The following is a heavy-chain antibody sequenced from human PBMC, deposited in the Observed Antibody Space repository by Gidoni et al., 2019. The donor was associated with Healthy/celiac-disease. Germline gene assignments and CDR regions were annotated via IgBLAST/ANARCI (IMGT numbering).Heavy chain of an antibody. J-gene: IGHJ4*02. CDR3: ARTPGKVAGNGGFDY. Sequence: QLQLQESGPGLVKPSETLSLTCTVSGGSISSSSYYWGWIRQPPGKGLEWIGSIYYSGSTDYNPSLKRRVTIYVDTAKNQFSLKLSSVTAAETAVYDCARTPGKVAGNGGFDYWGQGTLVTVSS. D-gene: IGHD6-19*01. CDR1: GGSISSSSYY. V-gene: IGHV4-39*01. CDR2: IYYSGST.